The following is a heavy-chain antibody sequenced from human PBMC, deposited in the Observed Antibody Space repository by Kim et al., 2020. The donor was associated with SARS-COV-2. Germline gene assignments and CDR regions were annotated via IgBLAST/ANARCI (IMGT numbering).Heavy chain of an antibody. V-gene: IGHV4-59*01. J-gene: IGHJ4*02. D-gene: IGHD3-22*01. CDR3: ARASYYDSSGYSPSDY. Sequence: SLKSRVTISVDTSKNQFSLKLSSVTAADTAVYYCARASYYDSSGYSPSDYWGQGTLVTVSS.